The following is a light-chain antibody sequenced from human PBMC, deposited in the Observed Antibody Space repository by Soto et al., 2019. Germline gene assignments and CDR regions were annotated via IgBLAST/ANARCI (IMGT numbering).Light chain of an antibody. CDR3: QQYNNWPT. Sequence: DIVVTQSPDSLAVSLSERATINCKSRQMVLYSSNNKNYIAWYQQKPGQAPRLLIYGASTRATGIPARFSGSGSGTEFTLTISSLQSEDFAVYYCQQYNNWPTFGQGTKVDI. V-gene: IGKV4-1*01. CDR2: GAS. J-gene: IGKJ1*01. CDR1: QMVLYSSNNKNY.